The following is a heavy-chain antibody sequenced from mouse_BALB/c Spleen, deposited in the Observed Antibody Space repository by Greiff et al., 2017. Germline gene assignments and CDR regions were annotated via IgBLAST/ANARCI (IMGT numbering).Heavy chain of an antibody. J-gene: IGHJ4*01. CDR1: GFSLTSYG. V-gene: IGHV2-5-1*01. Sequence: QVQLKESGPSLVQPSQSLSITCTVSGFSLTSYGVHWVRQSPGKGLEWLGVIWRGGSTDYNAAFMSRLSITKDNSKSQVFFKMNSLQADDTAIYYCAKEGLYDGLYAMDYWGQGTSVTVSS. CDR2: IWRGGST. D-gene: IGHD2-3*01. CDR3: AKEGLYDGLYAMDY.